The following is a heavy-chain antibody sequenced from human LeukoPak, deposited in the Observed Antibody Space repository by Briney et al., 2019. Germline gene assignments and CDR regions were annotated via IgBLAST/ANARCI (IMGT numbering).Heavy chain of an antibody. CDR2: ISRGGST. V-gene: IGHV4-34*01. Sequence: SETLSLTCAVYGGSFSGYYWSWIRQPPGKGLEWIGEISRGGSTNYNPSLKSRVTISVDTSKNQFSLKLSSVTAADTAVYYCARDLGITFGGAEPSGFDLWGRGTLVTVSS. D-gene: IGHD3-16*01. CDR3: ARDLGITFGGAEPSGFDL. J-gene: IGHJ2*01. CDR1: GGSFSGYY.